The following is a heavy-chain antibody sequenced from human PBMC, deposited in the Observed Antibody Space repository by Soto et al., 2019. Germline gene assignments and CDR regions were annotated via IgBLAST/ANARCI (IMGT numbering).Heavy chain of an antibody. J-gene: IGHJ3*02. CDR3: AREYRIAVAGRGVAFDI. CDR1: GGSISSYY. V-gene: IGHV4-59*12. CDR2: IYYSGST. D-gene: IGHD6-19*01. Sequence: SETLSLTCTVSGGSISSYYWSWIRQPPGKGLEWIGYIYYSGSTNYNPSLKSRVTISVDTSKNQFSLKLSPVTAADTAVYYCAREYRIAVAGRGVAFDIGGKGKLPTVS.